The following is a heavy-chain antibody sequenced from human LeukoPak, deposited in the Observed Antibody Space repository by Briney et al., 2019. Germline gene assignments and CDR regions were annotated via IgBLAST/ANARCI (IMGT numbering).Heavy chain of an antibody. D-gene: IGHD2-8*01. J-gene: IGHJ4*02. CDR1: GFTFISYA. CDR2: ISGSGGST. V-gene: IGHV3-23*01. CDR3: ANTNRDDPRFSGYFDY. Sequence: PGGSLRLSCAASGFTFISYAMSWVRQAPGKGLEWGSAISGSGGSTYYADPVKGRFTISRDNSKNTLYLQMNSLRAEDTAVYYCANTNRDDPRFSGYFDYWGQGTLVTVSS.